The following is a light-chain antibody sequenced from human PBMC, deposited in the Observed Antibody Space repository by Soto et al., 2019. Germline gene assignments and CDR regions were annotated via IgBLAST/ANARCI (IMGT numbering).Light chain of an antibody. J-gene: IGKJ1*01. CDR1: QSITK. CDR2: KAS. CDR3: QHYNSYSEA. Sequence: DIQMTQSPSTLSASVGDRVTITCRASQSITKLGWYQQKPGKAPKLLIYKASTLKSGVPSRFSGSGSGTEFTLTISSLQPDDFATYYCQHYNSYSEAFGQGTKVDIK. V-gene: IGKV1-5*03.